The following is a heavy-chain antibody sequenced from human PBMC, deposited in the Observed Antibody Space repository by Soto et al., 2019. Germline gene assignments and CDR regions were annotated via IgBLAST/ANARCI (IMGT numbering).Heavy chain of an antibody. D-gene: IGHD6-13*01. CDR2: INSDGSST. V-gene: IGHV3-74*01. J-gene: IGHJ4*02. CDR3: ARDSGPIAAADY. CDR1: GFNFSSYW. Sequence: GRSPRLPYAASGFNFSSYWMHWVRQAPGKGLVWVSRINSDGSSTSYADSVKGRFTISRDNAKNTLYLQMNSLRAEDTAVYYCARDSGPIAAADYWGQGTLVTVSS.